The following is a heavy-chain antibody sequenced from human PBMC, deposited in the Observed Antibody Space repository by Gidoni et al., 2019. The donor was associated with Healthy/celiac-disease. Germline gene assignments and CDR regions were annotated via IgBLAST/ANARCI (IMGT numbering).Heavy chain of an antibody. D-gene: IGHD1-26*01. V-gene: IGHV3-7*01. CDR2: IKPDGSGS. CDR1: GFTFSNHW. J-gene: IGHJ4*02. CDR3: AREVGDGGYSD. Sequence: EVQLVESGGGLVQPGGCLRLSCVGSGFTFSNHWMTWVRQDPGKGLEWVANIKPDGSGSYSVDSLKGRFSISRDNAKNSLFLQMNSLRAEDTAVYYCAREVGDGGYSDWGQGTLVTVSS.